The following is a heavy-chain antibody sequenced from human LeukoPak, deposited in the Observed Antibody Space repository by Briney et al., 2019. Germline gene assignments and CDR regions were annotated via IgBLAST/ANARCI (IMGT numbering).Heavy chain of an antibody. CDR2: ISSSSSYI. CDR3: AKDRSLSMIVVVPTPIFDY. CDR1: GFTFSSYS. V-gene: IGHV3-21*01. D-gene: IGHD3-22*01. Sequence: GGSLRLSCAASGFTFSSYSMNWVRQAPGKGLEWVSSISSSSSYIYYADSVKGRFTISRDNAKNSLYLQMNSLRAEDTAVYYCAKDRSLSMIVVVPTPIFDYWGQRTLVTVSS. J-gene: IGHJ4*02.